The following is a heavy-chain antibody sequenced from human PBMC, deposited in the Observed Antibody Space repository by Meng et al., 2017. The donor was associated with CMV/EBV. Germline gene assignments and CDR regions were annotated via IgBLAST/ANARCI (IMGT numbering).Heavy chain of an antibody. Sequence: GESLKISCAASGFTVSSNEMSWVRQAPGKGLEWVSSISGGSTYYADSRKGRFTISRDNSKNTLHLQMNSPRAEDTAVYYCAKDIGYSSGWSLDYWGQGTLVTVSS. CDR1: GFTVSSNE. CDR3: AKDIGYSSGWSLDY. CDR2: ISGGST. J-gene: IGHJ4*02. V-gene: IGHV3-38-3*01. D-gene: IGHD6-19*01.